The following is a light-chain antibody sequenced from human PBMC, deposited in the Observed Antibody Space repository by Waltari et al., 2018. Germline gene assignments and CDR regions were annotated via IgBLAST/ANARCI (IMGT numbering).Light chain of an antibody. CDR1: HSVISTY. CDR3: QQYGSSPYT. CDR2: DVS. J-gene: IGKJ2*01. Sequence: ELVLTQSPGTLSLSPGESATPPCRASHSVISTYLGWYQQKPGQAPRRLIYDVSTRATGIPDRFSGRGSGTDFTLTISRLEPEDFAVYYCQQYGSSPYTFGQGTILE. V-gene: IGKV3-20*01.